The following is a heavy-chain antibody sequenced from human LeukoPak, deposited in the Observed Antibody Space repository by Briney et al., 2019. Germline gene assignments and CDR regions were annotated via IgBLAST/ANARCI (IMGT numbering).Heavy chain of an antibody. Sequence: GGSLRLSCAASGFTFSSYWMSWVRQAPGKGLEWVANIKEDGSEKNYVDSVKGRFTISKDNAKNSVYLQMDNLRAEDTAVYYCARGLFSSEAYWGQGILVTVSS. CDR1: GFTFSSYW. J-gene: IGHJ4*02. CDR3: ARGLFSSEAY. V-gene: IGHV3-7*03. CDR2: IKEDGSEK. D-gene: IGHD6-19*01.